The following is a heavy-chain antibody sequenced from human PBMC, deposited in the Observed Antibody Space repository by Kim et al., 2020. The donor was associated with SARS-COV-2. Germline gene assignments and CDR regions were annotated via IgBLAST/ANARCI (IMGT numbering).Heavy chain of an antibody. V-gene: IGHV3-9*01. D-gene: IGHD3-10*01. CDR2: INWNSGST. CDR1: GFTFDDYA. CDR3: ARDIANYYGSGSYFGY. Sequence: GGSLRLSCAASGFTFDDYAMHWVRQPPGKGLEWVSGINWNSGSTGYADSVKGRFTISRDNARNSLYLEMNSLRADDTALYFCARDIANYYGSGSYFGYWGQGTQVTVSS. J-gene: IGHJ4*02.